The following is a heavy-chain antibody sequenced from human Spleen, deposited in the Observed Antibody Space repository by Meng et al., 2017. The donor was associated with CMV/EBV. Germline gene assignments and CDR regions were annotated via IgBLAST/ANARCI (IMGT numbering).Heavy chain of an antibody. CDR3: AREYGSGSYYTS. Sequence: GSLRLSCTVSGGSISSYYWSWIRQPPGKGLEWIGYIYYSGSTNYNPSLKSRVTISVDTSKNQFSLKLRSVTAADTAVYYCAREYGSGSYYTSWGQGMLVTVSS. CDR1: GGSISSYY. V-gene: IGHV4-59*01. D-gene: IGHD3-10*01. J-gene: IGHJ5*02. CDR2: IYYSGST.